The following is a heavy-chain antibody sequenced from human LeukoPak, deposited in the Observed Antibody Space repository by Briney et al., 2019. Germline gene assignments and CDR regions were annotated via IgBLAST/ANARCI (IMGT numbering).Heavy chain of an antibody. V-gene: IGHV1-69*04. D-gene: IGHD3-22*01. CDR2: IIPILGIA. Sequence: AASVKVSCKASGGAFSSYAISWVRQAPGQGLEWMGRIIPILGIANYAQKFQGIVTITADKSTSTAYMELSNLRSEDTAVYYCARGHDTRANDFDYWGQGTLVTVSS. J-gene: IGHJ4*02. CDR3: ARGHDTRANDFDY. CDR1: GGAFSSYA.